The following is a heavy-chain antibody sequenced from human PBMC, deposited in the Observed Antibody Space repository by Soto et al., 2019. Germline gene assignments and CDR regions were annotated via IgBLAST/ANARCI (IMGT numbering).Heavy chain of an antibody. J-gene: IGHJ6*02. D-gene: IGHD2-21*02. CDR1: GSTFTSYY. Sequence: ASVKVSCKASGSTFTSYYMHWVRQAPGQGLAWMGIINPSGGSTSYAQKFQGRVTMTRDTSTSTVYMELSSLRSEDTAVYYGARVYCCGDCYSHGLYYYGMDVWGQGTTVTVSS. CDR2: INPSGGST. CDR3: ARVYCCGDCYSHGLYYYGMDV. V-gene: IGHV1-46*01.